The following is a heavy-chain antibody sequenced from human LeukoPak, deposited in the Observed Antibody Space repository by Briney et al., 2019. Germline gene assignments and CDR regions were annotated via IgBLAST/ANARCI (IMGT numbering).Heavy chain of an antibody. CDR2: IYYSGST. CDR1: GGSISSSSYY. J-gene: IGHJ4*02. D-gene: IGHD3-22*01. Sequence: SETLSLTCTVSGGSISSSSYYWGWIRQPPGKGLEWIGSIYYSGSTYYNPSLKSRVTISVDTSKNQFSLKLSSVTAEDTAVYYCVRDTRHYYDTSGYIRIEGSQDFDYWGQGTLVTVSS. CDR3: VRDTRHYYDTSGYIRIEGSQDFDY. V-gene: IGHV4-39*07.